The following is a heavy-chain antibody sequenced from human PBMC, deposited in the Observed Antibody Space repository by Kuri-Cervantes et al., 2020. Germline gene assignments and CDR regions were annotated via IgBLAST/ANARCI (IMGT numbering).Heavy chain of an antibody. D-gene: IGHD3-16*01. J-gene: IGHJ6*03. CDR3: AREGGSVARLGYYYYMDV. V-gene: IGHV1-69*13. CDR1: GGTFSSYA. Sequence: SVKVSCKASGGTFSSYAISWVRQAPGQGLEWMGGIIPIFGTANYAQKFQGRVTITADESTSTAYMGLSSLRSEDTAVYYCAREGGSVARLGYYYYMDVWGKGTTVTVSS. CDR2: IIPIFGTA.